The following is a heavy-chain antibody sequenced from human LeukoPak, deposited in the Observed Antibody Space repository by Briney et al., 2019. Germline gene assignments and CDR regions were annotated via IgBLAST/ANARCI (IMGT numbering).Heavy chain of an antibody. CDR2: MNPNSGNT. CDR1: GYTFTSYD. V-gene: IGHV1-8*01. Sequence: ASVKVFCKASGYTFTSYDINWVRQATGQGLEWMGWMNPNSGNTGYAQKFQGRVTMTRNTSISTAYMELSSLRSEDTAVYYCARSQRGFWSGYYKKNWYYFDYWGQGTLVTVSS. D-gene: IGHD3-3*01. CDR3: ARSQRGFWSGYYKKNWYYFDY. J-gene: IGHJ4*02.